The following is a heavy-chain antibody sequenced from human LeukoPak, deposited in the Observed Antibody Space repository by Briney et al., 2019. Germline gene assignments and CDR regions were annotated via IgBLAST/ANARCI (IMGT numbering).Heavy chain of an antibody. CDR2: IYHSGST. D-gene: IGHD3-10*01. Sequence: SETLSLTCTVSGYSINNGYYWAWIRQPPGKGLEWIGSIYHSGSTYYNPSLKSRVTISVDTSKNQFSLKLSSVTAADTAVYYCAIQYYYGSGSPDYWGQGTLVTVSS. CDR1: GYSINNGYY. J-gene: IGHJ4*02. CDR3: AIQYYYGSGSPDY. V-gene: IGHV4-38-2*02.